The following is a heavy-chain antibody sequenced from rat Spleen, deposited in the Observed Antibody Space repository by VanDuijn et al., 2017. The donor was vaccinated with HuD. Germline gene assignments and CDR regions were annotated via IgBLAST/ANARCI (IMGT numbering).Heavy chain of an antibody. V-gene: IGHV2S12*01. CDR3: TREGHTMDRATYWFAY. CDR2: ISSGGST. D-gene: IGHD1-9*01. Sequence: QVQLKESGPGLVQPSQTLSLTCTVSGFSLTSNGVSWVRQPPGKGLEWIAAISSGGSTYYNSALKSRLSISRDTSKSQVFLKIYSLQTEDTAIYFCTREGHTMDRATYWFAYWGQGVMVTVSS. CDR1: GFSLTSNG. J-gene: IGHJ2*01.